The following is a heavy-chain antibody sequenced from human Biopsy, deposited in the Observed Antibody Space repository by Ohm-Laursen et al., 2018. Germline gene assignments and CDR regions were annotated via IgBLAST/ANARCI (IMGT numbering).Heavy chain of an antibody. CDR1: GFTVYNNY. Sequence: LRLSCTASGFTVYNNYMTWVRQPPGKGLEWIGSIFYGGITYYNPSLKSRVTISVDTSKNQFSLNLSSVTGADTAVYYCARHPTGFWFDPWGQGTLVSVSS. CDR2: IFYGGIT. V-gene: IGHV4-39*01. CDR3: ARHPTGFWFDP. J-gene: IGHJ5*02.